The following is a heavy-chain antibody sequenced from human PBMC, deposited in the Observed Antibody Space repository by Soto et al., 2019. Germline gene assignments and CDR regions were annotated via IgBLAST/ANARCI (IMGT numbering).Heavy chain of an antibody. CDR1: GFSLSTSGVG. CDR3: AHRLGGIGVAGTFDY. V-gene: IGHV2-5*02. D-gene: IGHD6-19*01. J-gene: IGHJ4*02. CDR2: IYWDDDK. Sequence: QITLKESGPTLVKPTQTLTLTCTFSGFSLSTSGVGVGWIRQPPGKALEWLALIYWDDDKRYSPSLKSRLTITKDTSKNQVVLTMTNMDPVDIATYYCAHRLGGIGVAGTFDYWGQGTLVTVSS.